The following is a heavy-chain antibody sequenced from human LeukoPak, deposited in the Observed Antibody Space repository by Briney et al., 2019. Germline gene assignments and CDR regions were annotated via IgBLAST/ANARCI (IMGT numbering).Heavy chain of an antibody. D-gene: IGHD5-18*01. J-gene: IGHJ4*02. Sequence: SETLSLTCTVSGDSISSGNYYWTWIRQPAGKGLEWIGRINTSGSTNYNPSLKSRVTISVDTSKNQFSLKLSSVTAADTAVYYCATLGYSYGTDYWGQGTLVTVSS. CDR2: INTSGST. CDR1: GDSISSGNYY. CDR3: ATLGYSYGTDY. V-gene: IGHV4-61*02.